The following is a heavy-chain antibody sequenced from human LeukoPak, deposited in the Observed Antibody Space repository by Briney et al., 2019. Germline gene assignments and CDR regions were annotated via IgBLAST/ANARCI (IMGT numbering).Heavy chain of an antibody. J-gene: IGHJ4*02. CDR1: GGSISSSSYY. V-gene: IGHV4-39*07. CDR2: INHSGST. CDR3: ARAPHGRDYDSSGYQDY. D-gene: IGHD3-22*01. Sequence: PSETLSLTCTVSGGSISSSSYYWSWIRQPPGKGLEWIGEINHSGSTNYNPSLKSRVTISVDTSKNQFSLKLSSVTAADTAVYYCARAPHGRDYDSSGYQDYWGQGTLVTVSS.